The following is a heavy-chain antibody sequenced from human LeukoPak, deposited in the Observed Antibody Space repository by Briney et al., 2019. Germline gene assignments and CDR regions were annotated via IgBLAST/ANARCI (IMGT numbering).Heavy chain of an antibody. Sequence: GGSLRLSCVVSGFTFSSYSMIWVPEAPGKGLQCVANMKKDGSETNYVDSVKGRFTISRDNAKNSLYLQMNSLRAEDTAVYYCGRHRSGSGTYFIDYWGQGTLVSVSS. V-gene: IGHV3-7*01. CDR2: MKKDGSET. CDR1: GFTFSSYS. CDR3: GRHRSGSGTYFIDY. D-gene: IGHD3-10*01. J-gene: IGHJ4*02.